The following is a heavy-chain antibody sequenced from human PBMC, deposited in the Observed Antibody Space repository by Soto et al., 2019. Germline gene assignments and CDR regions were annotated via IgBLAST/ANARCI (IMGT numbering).Heavy chain of an antibody. CDR1: GHRARAYG. CDR3: ATHCIEKATWDY. J-gene: IGHJ4*02. D-gene: IGHD5-12*01. CDR2: IDPRDSYT. V-gene: IGHV5-10-1*01. Sequence: XESLKVCWQRSGHRARAYGITLVLYMPGRGLEWMGRIDPRDSYTNYSPSFEGHVTISADKTNTTTYLQWSSLKASDTATYYCATHCIEKATWDYWGQGTQVTVSS.